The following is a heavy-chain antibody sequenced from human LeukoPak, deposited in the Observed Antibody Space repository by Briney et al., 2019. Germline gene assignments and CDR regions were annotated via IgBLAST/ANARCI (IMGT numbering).Heavy chain of an antibody. D-gene: IGHD6-19*01. Sequence: GGSLRLSCAASGFTVSSNYMSWVRQAPGKGLEWVSVIYSGGSTYYADSVKGRFTISRDNSKNTLYLQMNSLRAEDTAVYYCTREIGSGWVDYWGQGTQVIVSS. J-gene: IGHJ4*02. CDR1: GFTVSSNY. V-gene: IGHV3-66*01. CDR2: IYSGGST. CDR3: TREIGSGWVDY.